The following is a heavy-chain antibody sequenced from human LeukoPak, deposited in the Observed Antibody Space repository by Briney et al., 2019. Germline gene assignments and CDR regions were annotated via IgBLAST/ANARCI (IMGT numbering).Heavy chain of an antibody. V-gene: IGHV4-4*02. D-gene: IGHD1/OR15-1a*01. CDR2: IYLYGTT. Sequence: SETLSLTCAVSIGSISSSKWWSWVRQSPVKGLEWIGEIYLYGTTNYNPSFTSRVTMSVDRSRNQFSLKLTSVTAADTAVYYCARQKWEQQGRDYYFNGLDVWGPGTTVIVSS. CDR1: IGSISSSKW. J-gene: IGHJ6*02. CDR3: ARQKWEQQGRDYYFNGLDV.